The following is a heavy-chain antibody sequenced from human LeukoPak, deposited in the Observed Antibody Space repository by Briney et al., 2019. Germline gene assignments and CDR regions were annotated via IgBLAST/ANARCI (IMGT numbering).Heavy chain of an antibody. V-gene: IGHV3-7*01. CDR1: GFTLSSYW. D-gene: IGHD1-1*01. CDR2: MKQDGSER. J-gene: IGHJ4*02. CDR3: AGYKPQYRCNLYYFDY. Sequence: GGSLRLSCAASGFTLSSYWMSWVRQAPGKGLEWVANMKQDGSERYYVDSVKGRFTISRDNAKNSLYLEMNSLRAEDTSVYYCAGYKPQYRCNLYYFDYWGQGTLVTVSS.